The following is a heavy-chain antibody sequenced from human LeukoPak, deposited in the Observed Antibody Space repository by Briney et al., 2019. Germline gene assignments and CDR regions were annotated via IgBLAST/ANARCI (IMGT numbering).Heavy chain of an antibody. D-gene: IGHD5-12*01. J-gene: IGHJ4*02. CDR1: GYSFNTYA. CDR3: ATGRGSMNY. V-gene: IGHV7-4-1*02. Sequence: SSVKVSCKASGYSFNTYAMNWVRQAPGQGLEWMGWINTNTGTPTYAQAFTGRLVLSLDTSVSTAYLQISSLNTEDTAIYFCATGRGSMNYWGQGTLVTVSS. CDR2: INTNTGTP.